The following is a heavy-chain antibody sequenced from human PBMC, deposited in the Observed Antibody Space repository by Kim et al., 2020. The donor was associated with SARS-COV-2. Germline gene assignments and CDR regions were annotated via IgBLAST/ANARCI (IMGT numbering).Heavy chain of an antibody. CDR3: ARGPRGSSSFVFDY. V-gene: IGHV4-4*07. J-gene: IGHJ4*02. Sequence: NPSLKSRVTRSVDTSKNQFSLRLSSVTAADTAVYYCARGPRGSSSFVFDYWGQGILVTVSS. D-gene: IGHD6-6*01.